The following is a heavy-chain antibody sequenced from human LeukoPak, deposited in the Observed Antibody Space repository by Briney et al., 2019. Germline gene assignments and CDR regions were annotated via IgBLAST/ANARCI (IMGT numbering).Heavy chain of an antibody. V-gene: IGHV1-18*01. CDR1: GYTFASYG. CDR3: ARDTALIRTPGGPDY. D-gene: IGHD2-8*02. CDR2: ISAYNGDT. J-gene: IGHJ4*02. Sequence: ASVKVSWKASGYTFASYGISWVRQAPGQGLEWMGWISAYNGDTKYAQHLQGRVTLTTDTSTGTAYMELRSLTSDDTALYYCARDTALIRTPGGPDYWGQGTLVTVSS.